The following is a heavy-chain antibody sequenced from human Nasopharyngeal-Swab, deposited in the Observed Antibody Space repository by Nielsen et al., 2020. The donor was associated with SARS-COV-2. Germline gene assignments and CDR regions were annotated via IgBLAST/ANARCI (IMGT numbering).Heavy chain of an antibody. V-gene: IGHV3-48*04. Sequence: GESLKISCAASGFTFSSYSMNWVRQAPGKGLEWGSYISSSSSTIYYADSVKGRFTISRANAKNSLYLQMNSLRAEDPAVYYCAGYCSSTSCSRNYYYYYMDVWGKGTTVTVSS. CDR2: ISSSSSTI. J-gene: IGHJ6*03. CDR3: AGYCSSTSCSRNYYYYYMDV. D-gene: IGHD2-2*01. CDR1: GFTFSSYS.